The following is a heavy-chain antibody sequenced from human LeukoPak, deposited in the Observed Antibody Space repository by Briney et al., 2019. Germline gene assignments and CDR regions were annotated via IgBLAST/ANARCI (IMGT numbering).Heavy chain of an antibody. V-gene: IGHV1-46*01. CDR3: ARDQEGFDY. Sequence: ASVKVSCKASGYTFTSNYIHWVRQAPGQGLEWMGMIYPRDGSTSYAQKFQGRVTVTRDTSTSTVHMELSGLRSEDTAVYYCARDQEGFDYWGLGTLVTDSS. J-gene: IGHJ4*02. CDR1: GYTFTSNY. CDR2: IYPRDGST.